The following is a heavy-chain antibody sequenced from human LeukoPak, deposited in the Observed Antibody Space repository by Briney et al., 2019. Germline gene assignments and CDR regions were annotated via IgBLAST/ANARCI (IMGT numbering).Heavy chain of an antibody. J-gene: IGHJ4*02. V-gene: IGHV5-51*01. CDR2: IYPGDSDI. D-gene: IGHD6-6*01. CDR3: ARHGRYSSSPSGWSDY. CDR1: GYSFTDYW. Sequence: GDSLKISCKGSGYSFTDYWIGWVRQMPGEGLEWMGIIYPGDSDIRYSPSFKGQVTISADKSITTAYLEWSSLQASDTAMYYCARHGRYSSSPSGWSDYWGQGTMVTVSS.